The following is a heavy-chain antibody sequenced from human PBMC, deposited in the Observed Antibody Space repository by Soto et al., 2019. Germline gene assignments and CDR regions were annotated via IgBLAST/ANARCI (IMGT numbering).Heavy chain of an antibody. D-gene: IGHD6-13*01. CDR2: IIPIFGTA. Sequence: ASVKVSCKASGGTFSSYAISWVRQAPGQGLEWMGGIIPIFGTANYAQKFQGRVTTTADESTSTAYMELSSLRSEDTAVYYCARDPGLAPGLLAAAGKVWFDPWGQGTLVTVSS. V-gene: IGHV1-69*13. CDR1: GGTFSSYA. CDR3: ARDPGLAPGLLAAAGKVWFDP. J-gene: IGHJ5*02.